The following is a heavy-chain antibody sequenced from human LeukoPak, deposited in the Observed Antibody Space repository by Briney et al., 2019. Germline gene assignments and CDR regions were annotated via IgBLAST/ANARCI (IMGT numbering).Heavy chain of an antibody. CDR3: ARGRDGYMH. J-gene: IGHJ4*02. CDR2: INHSGST. CDR1: GGSFSGYY. V-gene: IGHV4-34*01. D-gene: IGHD5-24*01. Sequence: SETLSLTCAVYGGSFSGYYWSWIRQPPGKGLEWIGEINHSGSTNYNLSLKSRVTISVDTSKNQFSLKLSSVTAADTAVYYCARGRDGYMHWGQGTLVTVSS.